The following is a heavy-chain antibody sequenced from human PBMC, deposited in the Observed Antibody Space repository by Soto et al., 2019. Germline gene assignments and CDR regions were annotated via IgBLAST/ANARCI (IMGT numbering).Heavy chain of an antibody. D-gene: IGHD3-3*01. CDR3: EKGGRFLEWDYGMDV. V-gene: IGHV3-30*18. J-gene: IGHJ6*02. CDR1: GFTFSSYG. Sequence: GGSLRLSCAASGFTFSSYGMHWVRQAPGKGLEWVAVISYDGSNKYYADSVKGRFTISRDNSKNTLYLQMNSLRAEDTAVYYCEKGGRFLEWDYGMDVWGQGTTVTVSS. CDR2: ISYDGSNK.